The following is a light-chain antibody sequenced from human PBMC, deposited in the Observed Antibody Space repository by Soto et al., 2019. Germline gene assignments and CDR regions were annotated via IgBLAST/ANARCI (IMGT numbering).Light chain of an antibody. CDR1: QGIINY. V-gene: IGKV1-27*01. CDR2: AAS. J-gene: IGKJ5*01. CDR3: QKYNSAPLT. Sequence: DLQMTQSPSSLSASVGDRVTITCRASQGIINYLAWYQQNPGKVPKLLIYAASTLQSGVPSRFSGSGSGTLFTLTISSLQPEDVATYYCQKYNSAPLTFGQGTRLEIK.